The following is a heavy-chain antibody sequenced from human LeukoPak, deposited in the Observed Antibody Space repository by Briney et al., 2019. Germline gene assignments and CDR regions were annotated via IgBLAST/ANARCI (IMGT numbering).Heavy chain of an antibody. CDR2: INHSGST. Sequence: PSETLSLTYAVYGGSFSGYYWSWIRQPPGKGLEWIGEINHSGSTNYNPSLKSRVTISVDTSKNQFSLKLSSVTAADTAVYYCARVIPSYDFWSGYQNYYYYMDVWGKGTTVTVSS. J-gene: IGHJ6*03. V-gene: IGHV4-34*01. CDR1: GGSFSGYY. CDR3: ARVIPSYDFWSGYQNYYYYMDV. D-gene: IGHD3-3*01.